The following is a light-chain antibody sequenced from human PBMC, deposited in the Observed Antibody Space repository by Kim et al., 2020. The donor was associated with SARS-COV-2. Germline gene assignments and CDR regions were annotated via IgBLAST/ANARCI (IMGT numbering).Light chain of an antibody. CDR2: SAS. CDR3: LQHHSYPFT. CDR1: QDIGDF. J-gene: IGKJ4*01. V-gene: IGKV1-17*03. Sequence: DIQMTQYPSAMSASLGDRVTMTCRASQDIGDFLAWFQQIPGKAPKRLIYSASTLQSGVPSRFSGSGSGTEFTLTISSLQPEDSATYFCLQHHSYPFTFGGGTKVDIK.